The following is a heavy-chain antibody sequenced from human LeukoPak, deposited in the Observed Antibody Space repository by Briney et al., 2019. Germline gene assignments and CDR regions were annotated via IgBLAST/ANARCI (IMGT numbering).Heavy chain of an antibody. J-gene: IGHJ4*02. Sequence: PGGSLRLSCAASGFAFSSYSLNWVRQAPGKGLEWVSSITASSNYICYADSVKGRFTISRDNAKNSLYLQMNSLRADDTAVYYCARESGNWYYCSSISCLFLDSWGQGTLVTVSS. CDR2: ITASSNYI. CDR3: ARESGNWYYCSSISCLFLDS. CDR1: GFAFSSYS. D-gene: IGHD2-2*01. V-gene: IGHV3-21*01.